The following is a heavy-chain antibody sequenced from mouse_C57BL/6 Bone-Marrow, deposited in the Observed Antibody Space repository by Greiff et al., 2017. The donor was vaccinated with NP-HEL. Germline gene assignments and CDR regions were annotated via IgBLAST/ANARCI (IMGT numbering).Heavy chain of an antibody. CDR1: GFSLTSYG. J-gene: IGHJ4*01. CDR2: IWGDGST. Sequence: VQLVESGPGLVAPSQSLSITCTVSGFSLTSYGVSWVRQPPGKGLEWLGVIWGDGSTNYHSALISSTGISKDNSKSQVFLKLNSLQTDDTSTYYCAKPRGYYYGSSDAMDYWGQGTSVTVSS. D-gene: IGHD1-1*01. CDR3: AKPRGYYYGSSDAMDY. V-gene: IGHV2-3*01.